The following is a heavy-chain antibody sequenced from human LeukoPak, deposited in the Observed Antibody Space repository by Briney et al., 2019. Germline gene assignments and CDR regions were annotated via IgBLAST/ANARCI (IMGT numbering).Heavy chain of an antibody. J-gene: IGHJ4*02. D-gene: IGHD3-22*01. Sequence: GGSLRLSCAASGWTFSSYAMHWVRQAPGKGLEWVAVISYDGSNKYYADSVKGRFTISRDNPKNTLYLQMNSLRAEDTAVYYCARNYYDSSGYYFDYWGQGTLVTVSS. CDR3: ARNYYDSSGYYFDY. CDR1: GWTFSSYA. V-gene: IGHV3-30-3*01. CDR2: ISYDGSNK.